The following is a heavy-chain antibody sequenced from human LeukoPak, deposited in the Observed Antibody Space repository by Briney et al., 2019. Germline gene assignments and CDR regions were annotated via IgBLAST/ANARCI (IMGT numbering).Heavy chain of an antibody. D-gene: IGHD3-22*01. CDR2: INPSGGST. Sequence: ASVKVSCKASGYTFTGYYMHWVRQAPGQGLEWMGIINPSGGSTGYAQKFQGRVTMTRDMSTSTVYMELSSLRSEDTAVYYCARGQSYYDSSAYYYEGDAFDIWGQGTMVTVSS. J-gene: IGHJ3*02. V-gene: IGHV1-46*01. CDR3: ARGQSYYDSSAYYYEGDAFDI. CDR1: GYTFTGYY.